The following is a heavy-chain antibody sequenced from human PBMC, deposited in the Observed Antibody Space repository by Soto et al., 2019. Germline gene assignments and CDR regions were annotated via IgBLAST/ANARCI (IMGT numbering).Heavy chain of an antibody. Sequence: LSETLSLTCTVSGGSISSYYWSWIRQPPGKGLEWIGYIYYSGSTNYNPSLKSRVTISVDTSKNQFSLKLSSVTAADTAVYYCARGTVAAAGGSYGMDVWGQGTTVTVSS. CDR1: GGSISSYY. CDR2: IYYSGST. D-gene: IGHD6-13*01. J-gene: IGHJ6*02. CDR3: ARGTVAAAGGSYGMDV. V-gene: IGHV4-59*01.